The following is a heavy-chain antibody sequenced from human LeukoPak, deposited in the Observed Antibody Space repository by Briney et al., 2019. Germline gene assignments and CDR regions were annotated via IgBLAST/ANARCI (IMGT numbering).Heavy chain of an antibody. D-gene: IGHD2-2*01. CDR2: LYYSGST. CDR1: GGSISSSSYY. Sequence: PSETLSLTCTVSGGSISSSSYYWGWIRQPPGKGLEWIGSLYYSGSTYYNPSLKSRVTISVDTSKNQFSLKLSSVTAADTAVYYCARQEGYCSSTSCFWWNYNWFDPWGQGTLVTASS. V-gene: IGHV4-39*01. J-gene: IGHJ5*02. CDR3: ARQEGYCSSTSCFWWNYNWFDP.